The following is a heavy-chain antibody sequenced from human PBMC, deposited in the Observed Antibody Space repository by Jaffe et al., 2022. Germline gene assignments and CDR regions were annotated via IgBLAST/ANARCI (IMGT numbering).Heavy chain of an antibody. CDR1: GYSFTSYW. D-gene: IGHD6-19*01. V-gene: IGHV5-51*03. CDR3: ARRPWMDSGDIAVAGPFDY. J-gene: IGHJ4*02. CDR2: IYPGDSDT. Sequence: EVQLVQSGAEVKKPGESLKISCKGSGYSFTSYWIGWVRQMPGKGLEWMGIIYPGDSDTRYSPSFQGQVTISADKSISTAYLQWSSLKASDTAMYYCARRPWMDSGDIAVAGPFDYWGQGTLVTVSS.